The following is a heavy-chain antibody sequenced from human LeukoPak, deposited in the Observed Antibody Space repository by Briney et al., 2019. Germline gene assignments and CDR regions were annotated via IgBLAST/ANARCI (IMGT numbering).Heavy chain of an antibody. CDR1: GYSISSGYQ. CDR2: IYHSGSA. V-gene: IGHV4-38-2*02. D-gene: IGHD2-2*01. CDR3: ARDPRWLTPDCTSTSCYENYFDP. Sequence: SETLSLTCGVSGYSISSGYQWAWIRQSLGKGLEWIGSIYHSGSAHYNPSLKSRVTISVETSKNQFSLNMYSVTAADTAVYYCARDPRWLTPDCTSTSCYENYFDPWGQGTLVTVSS. J-gene: IGHJ5*02.